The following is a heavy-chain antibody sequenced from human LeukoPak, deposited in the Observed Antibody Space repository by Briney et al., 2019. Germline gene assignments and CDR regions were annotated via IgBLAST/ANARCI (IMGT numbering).Heavy chain of an antibody. Sequence: SETLSLTCTVSGGSISSYYWSWIRQPPGKGLEWIGYIYYSGSTNYNPSLKSRVTISVDTSKNQFSLKLSSVTAADTAVYYCARGGSYCGGDCYQGFDYWGQGTLVTVSS. CDR3: ARGGSYCGGDCYQGFDY. D-gene: IGHD2-21*02. J-gene: IGHJ4*02. CDR1: GGSISSYY. CDR2: IYYSGST. V-gene: IGHV4-59*01.